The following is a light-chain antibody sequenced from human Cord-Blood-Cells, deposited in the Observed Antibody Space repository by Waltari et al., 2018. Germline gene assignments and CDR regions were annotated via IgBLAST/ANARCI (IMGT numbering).Light chain of an antibody. Sequence: DIQMTQSPSSLSASVGDRVTITCRASQSISSYLNWYQQKPGKAPKLLIYAASSLQSGVTSRFSGSGSGTDFTLTISSLQPEDFATYYCQQSYSTPVMYTFGQGTKLEIK. CDR2: AAS. CDR3: QQSYSTPVMYT. V-gene: IGKV1-39*01. CDR1: QSISSY. J-gene: IGKJ2*01.